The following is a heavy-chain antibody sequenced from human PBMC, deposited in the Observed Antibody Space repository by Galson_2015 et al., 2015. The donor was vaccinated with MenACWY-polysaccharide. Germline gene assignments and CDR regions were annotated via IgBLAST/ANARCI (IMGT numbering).Heavy chain of an antibody. CDR1: GYTFTTHY. CDR3: ARGGGRYRFDY. CDR2: INPNSGAT. J-gene: IGHJ4*02. Sequence: SVKVSCKASGYTFTTHYFHWVRQAPGQGLEWMGCINPNSGATTYAQRFEGRFMMTRDTSISTVYMELSRLKSDDTAVYYCARGGGRYRFDYWGQGTLLTVSA. V-gene: IGHV1-2*02. D-gene: IGHD1-26*01.